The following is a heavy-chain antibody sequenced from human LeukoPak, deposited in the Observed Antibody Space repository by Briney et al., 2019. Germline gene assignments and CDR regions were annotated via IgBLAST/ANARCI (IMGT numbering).Heavy chain of an antibody. V-gene: IGHV3-48*01. CDR2: ISSSSSTI. Sequence: GGSLRLSCAASGFTFSSYSTNWVRQAPGKGLEWVSYISSSSSTIYYADSVKGRFTISRDNAKNSLYLQMNSLRAEDTAMYYCARDCVRAVAGTCWFDPWGQGTLVTVSS. CDR1: GFTFSSYS. D-gene: IGHD6-19*01. CDR3: ARDCVRAVAGTCWFDP. J-gene: IGHJ5*02.